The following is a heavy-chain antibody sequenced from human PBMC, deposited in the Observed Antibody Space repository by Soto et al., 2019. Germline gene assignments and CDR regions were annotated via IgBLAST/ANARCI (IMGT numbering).Heavy chain of an antibody. CDR2: IYYSGST. CDR1: GGSISSSSYY. V-gene: IGHV4-39*01. CDR3: ARWWSGSRQGFDP. J-gene: IGHJ5*02. D-gene: IGHD3-3*01. Sequence: SETLSLTCTVSGGSISSSSYYWGWIRQPPGKGLEWIGSIYYSGSTYYNPSLKSRVNISVDTSKSQLSLKLSSVTAADTAVYYCARWWSGSRQGFDPWGQGTLVTVSS.